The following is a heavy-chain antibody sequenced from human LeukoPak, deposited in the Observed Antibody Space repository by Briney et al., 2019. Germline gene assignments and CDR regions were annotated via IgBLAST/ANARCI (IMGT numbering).Heavy chain of an antibody. V-gene: IGHV4-34*01. CDR1: GGSFSGYY. CDR2: INHSGST. Sequence: SETLSLTCAVYGGSFSGYYWSWIRQPPGKGLEWIGEINHSGSTNYNPSLKSRVTISVDTSKNQFSLKLSSVTAADTAVYYCATPLRSYGMDVWGQGTMVTVSS. CDR3: ATPLRSYGMDV. J-gene: IGHJ6*02.